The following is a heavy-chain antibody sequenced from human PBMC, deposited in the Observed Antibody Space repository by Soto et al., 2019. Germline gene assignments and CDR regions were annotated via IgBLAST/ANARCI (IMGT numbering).Heavy chain of an antibody. CDR2: IYPGDSDT. V-gene: IGHV5-51*01. D-gene: IGHD4-4*01. Sequence: GESLKISCKGSGYSFTSYWIGWVRQMPGKGLEGMGMIYPGDSDTIYIPSFQGQVNISADKSISTAYQEWSSPKASDTAMYYCARLIRDYRYKALYGMDVGGQRSTVTVSS. J-gene: IGHJ6*02. CDR1: GYSFTSYW. CDR3: ARLIRDYRYKALYGMDV.